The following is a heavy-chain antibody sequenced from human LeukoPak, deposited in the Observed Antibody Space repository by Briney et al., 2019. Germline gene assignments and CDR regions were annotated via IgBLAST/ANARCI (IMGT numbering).Heavy chain of an antibody. CDR2: SSAYNGDT. CDR3: TRDGNWGCDY. CDR1: GYTLTNYG. V-gene: IGHV1-18*01. Sequence: ASVKVSCKASGYTLTNYGFNWVRPAPGQGREWMGSSSAYNGDTNYAQKFQGRVAMTTDTSTSTAYMELRSLRSDDTAVYYCTRDGNWGCDYWGQGTLVTLSS. J-gene: IGHJ4*02. D-gene: IGHD7-27*01.